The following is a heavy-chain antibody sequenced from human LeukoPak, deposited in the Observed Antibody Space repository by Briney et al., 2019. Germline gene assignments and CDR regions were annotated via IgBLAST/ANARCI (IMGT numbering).Heavy chain of an antibody. CDR1: GGSISSSSYY. CDR3: ARPFRTGYRYAAGAFDV. Sequence: SQTLSLTCTVSGGSISSSSYYWGWVRQPPGTGLEWIGSIYYSGSTYYNPSLKSRVTISVDTSKNQFSLKLSSVTAADTAVYYCARPFRTGYRYAAGAFDVGGQRTMVTVSS. V-gene: IGHV4-39*01. J-gene: IGHJ3*01. CDR2: IYYSGST. D-gene: IGHD5-18*01.